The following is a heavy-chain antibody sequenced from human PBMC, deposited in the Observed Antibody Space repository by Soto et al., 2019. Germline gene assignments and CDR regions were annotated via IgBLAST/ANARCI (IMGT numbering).Heavy chain of an antibody. CDR1: GDSVSSNSAA. CDR3: AGPTSLQWYYMDV. D-gene: IGHD1-26*01. CDR2: TYYRSRWYN. J-gene: IGHJ6*03. V-gene: IGHV6-1*01. Sequence: QVPLQQSGPGLVKPSQTLSLTCAISGDSVSSNSAAWNWIRQSPSGGLEWLGRTYYRSRWYNDYAVSVRSRITINPDTSKQQFSLHLVSVTPEDTAVYYCAGPTSLQWYYMDVWGKGTTVTVSS.